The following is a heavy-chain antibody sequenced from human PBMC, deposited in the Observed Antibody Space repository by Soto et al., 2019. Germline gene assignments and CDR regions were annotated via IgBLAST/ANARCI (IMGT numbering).Heavy chain of an antibody. Sequence: QVQLQESGPGLVKPSETLSLTCTVSGGSISGYYWTWIRQPPGKGLQWIGYIHYSGSTNYNPSLKSRVPISVDTSKNQFSLKLSSVTAADTAVYYCARTTSMDTAMVFDYWGQGTLVTVSS. CDR1: GGSISGYY. J-gene: IGHJ4*02. V-gene: IGHV4-59*01. D-gene: IGHD5-18*01. CDR2: IHYSGST. CDR3: ARTTSMDTAMVFDY.